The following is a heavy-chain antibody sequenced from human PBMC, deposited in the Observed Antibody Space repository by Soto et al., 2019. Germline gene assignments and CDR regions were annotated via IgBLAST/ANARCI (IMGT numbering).Heavy chain of an antibody. D-gene: IGHD6-19*01. CDR1: GGSISSTYY. CDR3: ARGGSSDWQVAFDI. Sequence: PSETLSLTCAVSGGSISSTYYWNWIRQSPGKGLEWIGEINHIGRNNYNPSLKSRVTMSIDMSKNQFSLKLSSVTAADTAVYYCARGGSSDWQVAFDIWGKGTMVTVSS. J-gene: IGHJ3*02. V-gene: IGHV4-4*02. CDR2: INHIGRN.